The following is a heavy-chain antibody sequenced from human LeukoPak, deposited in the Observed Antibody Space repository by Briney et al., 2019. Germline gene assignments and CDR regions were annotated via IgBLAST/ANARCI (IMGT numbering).Heavy chain of an antibody. CDR2: ITSSGGST. J-gene: IGHJ4*02. CDR1: GFTLSSYA. CDR3: ARIFYDSSGYYYDY. D-gene: IGHD3-22*01. V-gene: IGHV3-64*02. Sequence: PGGSLRLSCAASGFTLSSYAMHWVRQAPGKGLEYVSAITSSGGSTFYADSVKGRFTISRDNSKNTLYLQMGSLRAEDMAVYYCARIFYDSSGYYYDYWGQGTLVTVSS.